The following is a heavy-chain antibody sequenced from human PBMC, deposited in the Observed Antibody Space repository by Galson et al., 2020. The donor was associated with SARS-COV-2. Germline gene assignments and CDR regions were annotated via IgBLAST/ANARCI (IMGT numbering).Heavy chain of an antibody. V-gene: IGHV3-30*01. CDR2: TSYDGGYK. Sequence: GGSLRLSCAASGYSFSSYVMHWVRQAPGKGLEWVAVTSYDGGYKFYADSVKGRFTISRDNSRNTLYLQINSLRAEDTAVYYCAREGFHGNAFDIWGQGTMVTVSS. J-gene: IGHJ3*02. CDR1: GYSFSSYV. CDR3: AREGFHGNAFDI.